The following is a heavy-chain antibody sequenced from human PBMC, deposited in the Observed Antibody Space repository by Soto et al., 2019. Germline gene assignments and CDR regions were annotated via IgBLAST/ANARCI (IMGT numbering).Heavy chain of an antibody. V-gene: IGHV3-7*01. CDR3: ARDGYSAGFDI. Sequence: GGSLRLSCAASGFTFSSYYMSWVHQPPGKGLEWVANIKQDGSEKYCVDSVKGRFTISRDNAKNSLYLQMNSLRAEDTAVYYCARDGYSAGFDIWGQGTMVTVS. CDR1: GFTFSSYY. D-gene: IGHD5-18*01. J-gene: IGHJ3*02. CDR2: IKQDGSEK.